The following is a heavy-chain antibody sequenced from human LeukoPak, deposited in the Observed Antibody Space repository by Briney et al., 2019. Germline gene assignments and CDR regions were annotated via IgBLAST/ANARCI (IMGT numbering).Heavy chain of an antibody. D-gene: IGHD3-10*01. CDR3: ARAIRIYGSGSYFYYYYGMDV. CDR1: GGSFSGYY. V-gene: IGHV4-34*01. CDR2: INHSGST. J-gene: IGHJ6*02. Sequence: SETLSLICAVYGGSFSGYYWSWIRQPPGKGLEWIGEINHSGSTNYNPSLKSRVTISVDTSKNQFSLKLSSVTAADTAVYYCARAIRIYGSGSYFYYYYGMDVWGQGTTVTVSS.